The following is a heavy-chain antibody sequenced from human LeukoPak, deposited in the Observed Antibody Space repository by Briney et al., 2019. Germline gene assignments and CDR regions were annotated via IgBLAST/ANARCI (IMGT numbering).Heavy chain of an antibody. V-gene: IGHV4-59*01. J-gene: IGHJ4*02. CDR3: ARLALGYFDY. CDR1: GGSISSYY. D-gene: IGHD3-16*01. Sequence: SETLSLTCTVPGGSISSYYWSWIRQPPGKGLEWIGYIYYSGSTNYNPSLKSRVTISVDTSKNQFSLKLSSVSAADTAVYYCARLALGYFDYWGQGTLVTVSS. CDR2: IYYSGST.